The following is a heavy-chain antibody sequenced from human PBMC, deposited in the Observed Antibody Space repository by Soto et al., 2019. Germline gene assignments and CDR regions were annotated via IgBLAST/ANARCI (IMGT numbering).Heavy chain of an antibody. Sequence: PSETLSLTCTVSGVSIIRGDYYWSWIRQPPGKGLEWIGYIYYSGSTYYNPSLKSRVTISVDTSKNQFSLKLSSVTAADTAVYYCARWLGYGPHFDYWGQGTLVTVS. V-gene: IGHV4-30-4*01. CDR2: IYYSGST. CDR3: ARWLGYGPHFDY. D-gene: IGHD5-12*01. CDR1: GVSIIRGDYY. J-gene: IGHJ4*02.